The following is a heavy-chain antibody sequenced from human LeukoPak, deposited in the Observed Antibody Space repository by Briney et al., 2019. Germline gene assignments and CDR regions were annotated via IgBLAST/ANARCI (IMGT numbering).Heavy chain of an antibody. CDR3: AREAVVNDY. V-gene: IGHV3-30-3*01. Sequence: GGSLRLSCAASGFTFSIYAMHCVRQAPGKGLEWVAVISNDGNNNYYADSVKGRFTISRDNSKNTLYLQMNSLRAEDTAVYYCAREAVVNDYWGQGTLVTVSS. CDR2: ISNDGNNN. CDR1: GFTFSIYA. J-gene: IGHJ4*02. D-gene: IGHD4-23*01.